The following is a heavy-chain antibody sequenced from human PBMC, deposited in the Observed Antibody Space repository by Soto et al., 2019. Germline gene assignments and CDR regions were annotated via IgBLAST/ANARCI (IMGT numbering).Heavy chain of an antibody. V-gene: IGHV3-23*01. J-gene: IGHJ6*02. CDR1: GFTFSSYA. CDR2: ISGSGGST. CDR3: AKNVRYSGSSKGDYYYGMDV. Sequence: GGSLRLSCAASGFTFSSYAMSWVRQAPGKGLEWVSAISGSGGSTYYADSVKGRFTISRDNSKNTLYLQMNSLRAEDTAVYYCAKNVRYSGSSKGDYYYGMDVWGQGTTVTVSS. D-gene: IGHD1-26*01.